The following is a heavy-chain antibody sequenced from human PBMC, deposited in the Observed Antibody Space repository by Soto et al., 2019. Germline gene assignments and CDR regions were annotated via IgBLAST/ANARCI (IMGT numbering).Heavy chain of an antibody. CDR3: ATLWFGESPY. V-gene: IGHV4-39*01. J-gene: IGHJ4*02. Sequence: QLQLQESGPGLVKPSETLSLTCTVSGGSISSSSYYWGWIRQPPGKGLEWIGSIYYSGSTYYNPSLKSRVTISVDTSKNQFSLRLSSVTAADTAVYYCATLWFGESPYWGQGTLVTVSS. D-gene: IGHD3-10*01. CDR2: IYYSGST. CDR1: GGSISSSSYY.